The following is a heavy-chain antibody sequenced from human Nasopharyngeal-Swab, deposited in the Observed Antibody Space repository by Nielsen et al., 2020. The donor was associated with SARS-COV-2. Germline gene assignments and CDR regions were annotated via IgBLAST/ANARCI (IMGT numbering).Heavy chain of an antibody. J-gene: IGHJ6*03. V-gene: IGHV3-33*01. D-gene: IGHD2-8*01. CDR2: IWYDGSNK. CDR3: ARDGPSGYCTNGVCYSYYMDV. Sequence: GGSLRLSCAASGFTFSSYGMHWVRQAPGKGLEWVAVIWYDGSNKYYADSVKGRFTISRDNSKNTLYLQMNSLRAEDTAVHYCARDGPSGYCTNGVCYSYYMDVWGKGTTVTVSS. CDR1: GFTFSSYG.